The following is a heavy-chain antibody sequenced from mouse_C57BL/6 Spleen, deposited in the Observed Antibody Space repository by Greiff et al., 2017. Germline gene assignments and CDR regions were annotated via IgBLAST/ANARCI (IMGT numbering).Heavy chain of an antibody. CDR2: IYPGDGDT. Sequence: QVQLQQSGPELVKPGASVKISCKASGYAFRSSWMNWVKQRPGKGLEWIGRIYPGDGDTNYNGKFKGKATLTADKSSRTAYMQLSSLTSEYSAVYFCAREFVWMEYWGQGTSVTVSS. CDR3: AREFVWMEY. CDR1: GYAFRSSW. J-gene: IGHJ4*01. V-gene: IGHV1-82*01.